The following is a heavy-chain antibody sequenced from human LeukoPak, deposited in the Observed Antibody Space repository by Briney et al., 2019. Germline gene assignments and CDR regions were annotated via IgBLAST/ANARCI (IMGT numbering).Heavy chain of an antibody. D-gene: IGHD6-13*01. CDR2: IYYSGST. J-gene: IGHJ4*02. CDR1: GDSVSSGSHY. Sequence: PSETLSLTCTVSGDSVSSGSHYWSWIRQPPGKGLEWIGYIYYSGSTKYNPSLKSRLTISVDTSKNQFSLKLSSVTAADTAVYYCARDGSSLFDYWGQGTLVTVSS. CDR3: ARDGSSLFDY. V-gene: IGHV4-61*01.